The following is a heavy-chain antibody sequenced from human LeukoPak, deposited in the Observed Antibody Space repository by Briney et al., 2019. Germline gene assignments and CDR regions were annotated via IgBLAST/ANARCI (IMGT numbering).Heavy chain of an antibody. J-gene: IGHJ3*02. CDR3: AKDRDRAAAGLDAFDI. Sequence: PGGSLRLSCAASGFTFSSYAMSWVRQAPGKGLEWVSVIRGSGGSTLYADSVKGRFTISRDNSKNTLYLQMNSLRAEDTAVYYCAKDRDRAAAGLDAFDIWGQGTMVTVSS. D-gene: IGHD6-13*01. V-gene: IGHV3-23*01. CDR1: GFTFSSYA. CDR2: IRGSGGST.